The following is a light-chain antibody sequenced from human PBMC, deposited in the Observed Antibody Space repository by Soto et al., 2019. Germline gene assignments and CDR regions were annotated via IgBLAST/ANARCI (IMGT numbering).Light chain of an antibody. J-gene: IGLJ3*02. V-gene: IGLV1-47*01. CDR2: SNN. CDR1: SSNIGSDY. CDR3: ASWDDSLSAWV. Sequence: QSVLTQPPSRSGTPGQRVTIFCSGSSSNIGSDYVYWYQQLPGAAPKLLIYSNNQRPSGVSDRFSGSKSGTSASLAISGLLSEDEADYFCASWDDSLSAWVFGGGTKLTVL.